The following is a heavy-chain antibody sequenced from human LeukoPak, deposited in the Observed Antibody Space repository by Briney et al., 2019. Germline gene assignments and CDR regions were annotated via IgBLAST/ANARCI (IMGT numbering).Heavy chain of an antibody. Sequence: SETLSLTCAVYGGSFSGYYWSWIRQPPGKGLEWIGEINHSGSTNYNPSLKSRVTISVDTSKNQFSLKLSSVTAADTAVYYCARGGRNYDILTGLYSSRWFDPWGQGTLVTVSS. D-gene: IGHD3-9*01. CDR3: ARGGRNYDILTGLYSSRWFDP. CDR1: GGSFSGYY. V-gene: IGHV4-34*01. J-gene: IGHJ5*02. CDR2: INHSGST.